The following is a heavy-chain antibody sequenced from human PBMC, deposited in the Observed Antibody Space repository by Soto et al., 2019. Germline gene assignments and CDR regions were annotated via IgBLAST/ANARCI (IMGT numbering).Heavy chain of an antibody. Sequence: QVQLQESGPGLVKPSQTLSLTCTVSGGSISSGGYYWSWIRQHPGKGLEWIGYIYYSGSTYYNPYLKSRVTISVDTSKNQFSLKLSSVTAADTAVYYCAAPSAITTTVTSIDYWGQGTLVTVSS. CDR2: IYYSGST. V-gene: IGHV4-31*03. CDR1: GGSISSGGYY. D-gene: IGHD4-17*01. J-gene: IGHJ4*02. CDR3: AAPSAITTTVTSIDY.